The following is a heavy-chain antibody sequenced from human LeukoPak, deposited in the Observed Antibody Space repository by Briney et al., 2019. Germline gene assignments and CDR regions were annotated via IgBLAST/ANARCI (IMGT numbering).Heavy chain of an antibody. V-gene: IGHV4-34*01. J-gene: IGHJ3*02. CDR3: ARGPDTAMVQLPDDAFDI. Sequence: SETLSLTCAVYGGSFSGYYWSWIRQPPGKGLEWTGEINHSGSTNYNPSLKSRVTISVDTSKNQFSLKLSSVTAADTAVYYCARGPDTAMVQLPDDAFDIWGQGTMVTVSS. CDR1: GGSFSGYY. CDR2: INHSGST. D-gene: IGHD5-18*01.